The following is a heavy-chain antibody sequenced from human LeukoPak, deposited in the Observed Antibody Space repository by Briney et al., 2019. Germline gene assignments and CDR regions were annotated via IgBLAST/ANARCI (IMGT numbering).Heavy chain of an antibody. V-gene: IGHV3-48*03. Sequence: GGSLRLSCAASGFTLSTYERNWVRQAPGKGLEWVAYIGRYGVTTYYADSVKGRFTISGDNAKNSLNLQMNSLRAEDTAVYYCATLSDRNFYYSYGLDVWGQGTTVTVS. D-gene: IGHD1-14*01. CDR2: IGRYGVTT. J-gene: IGHJ6*02. CDR1: GFTLSTYE. CDR3: ATLSDRNFYYSYGLDV.